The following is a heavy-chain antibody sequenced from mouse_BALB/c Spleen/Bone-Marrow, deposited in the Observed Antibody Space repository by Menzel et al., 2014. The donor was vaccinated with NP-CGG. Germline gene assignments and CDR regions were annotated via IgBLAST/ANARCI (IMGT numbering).Heavy chain of an antibody. V-gene: IGHV1-80*01. CDR2: IYPGDGDT. Sequence: VQLQQSGAELVRPEFSVEISCKASGYAFSTYWVIWVKQRPGQGLEWIGQIYPGDGDTNYNGKFKGKATLTADKSSSTAYMQLSSLTSDDYAVYFGARGVSSAMDYWGQGTSGT. J-gene: IGHJ4*01. CDR1: GYAFSTYW. CDR3: ARGVSSAMDY.